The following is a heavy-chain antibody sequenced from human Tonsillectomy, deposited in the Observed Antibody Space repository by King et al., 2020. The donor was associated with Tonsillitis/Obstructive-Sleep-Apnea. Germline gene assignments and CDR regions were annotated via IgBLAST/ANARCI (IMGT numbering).Heavy chain of an antibody. CDR3: ARGTKNGDLDAFDI. Sequence: VQLQQWGAGLLKPSETLSLTCAVYGGSFSGYYWSWIRQPPGKGLEWSGEINHSGSTNFNPSLKSRVTISVDTSKNQFSLKLSSVTAADTAVYYCARGTKNGDLDAFDIWGQGTMVTVSS. CDR2: INHSGST. J-gene: IGHJ3*02. CDR1: GGSFSGYY. V-gene: IGHV4-34*01. D-gene: IGHD4-17*01.